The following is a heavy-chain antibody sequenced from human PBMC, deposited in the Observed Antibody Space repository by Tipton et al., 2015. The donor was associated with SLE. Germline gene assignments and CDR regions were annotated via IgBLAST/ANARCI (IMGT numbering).Heavy chain of an antibody. Sequence: TLSLTCTVPGGSISSYYWSWIRQPAGKGLEWIGRIYTSGSTNYNPSLKSRVTISVDTSKNQFSLKLSSVTAADTAVYYCARGLWFRESHGAFDIWGQGTMVTVSS. CDR3: ARGLWFRESHGAFDI. J-gene: IGHJ3*02. V-gene: IGHV4-4*07. D-gene: IGHD3-10*01. CDR2: IYTSGST. CDR1: GGSISSYY.